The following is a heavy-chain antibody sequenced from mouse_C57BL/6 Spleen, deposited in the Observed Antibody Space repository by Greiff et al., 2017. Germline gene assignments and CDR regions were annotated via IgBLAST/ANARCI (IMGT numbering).Heavy chain of an antibody. V-gene: IGHV7-3*01. CDR1: GFTFTDYY. CDR3: ARYISPRITTVVPHWYFDV. CDR2: IRNKANGYTT. D-gene: IGHD1-1*01. Sequence: EVKLMESGGGLVQPGGSLSLSCAASGFTFTDYYMSWVRQPPGKALEWLGFIRNKANGYTTEYSASVKGRFTISRDNSQSILYLQMNALRAEDSATYYCARYISPRITTVVPHWYFDVWGTGTTVTVSS. J-gene: IGHJ1*03.